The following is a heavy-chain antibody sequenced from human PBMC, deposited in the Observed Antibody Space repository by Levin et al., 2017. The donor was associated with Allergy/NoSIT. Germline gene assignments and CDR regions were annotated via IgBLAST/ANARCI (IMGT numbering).Heavy chain of an antibody. CDR1: GYSFTSYW. D-gene: IGHD6-13*01. Sequence: GGSLRLSCKGSGYSFTSYWIGWVRQMPGKGLEWMGIIYPGDSDTRYSPSFQGQVTISADKSISTAYLQWSSLKASDTAMYYCVRGSLSSSWYNYYYYGMDVWGQGTTVTVSS. CDR3: VRGSLSSSWYNYYYYGMDV. J-gene: IGHJ6*02. CDR2: IYPGDSDT. V-gene: IGHV5-51*01.